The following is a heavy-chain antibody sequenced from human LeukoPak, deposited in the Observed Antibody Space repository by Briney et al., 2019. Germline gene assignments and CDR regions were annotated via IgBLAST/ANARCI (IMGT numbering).Heavy chain of an antibody. V-gene: IGHV3-7*01. CDR1: GFTFSSYW. D-gene: IGHD5-24*01. CDR3: ARDLSFEGKDGYNSDYYYGMDV. CDR2: IKQDGSEK. J-gene: IGHJ6*02. Sequence: GGSLRLSCAASGFTFSSYWMSWVRQAPGKRLEWVANIKQDGSEKYYVDSVKGRFTISRDNAKNSLYLQMNSLRAEDTAVYYCARDLSFEGKDGYNSDYYYGMDVWGQGTTVTVSS.